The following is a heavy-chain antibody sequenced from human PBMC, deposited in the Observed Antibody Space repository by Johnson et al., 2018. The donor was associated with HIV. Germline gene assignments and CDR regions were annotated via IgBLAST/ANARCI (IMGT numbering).Heavy chain of an antibody. Sequence: VQLVESGGGLVQPGRSMRLSCTTSGLIFGDYAMTWFRQAPTKGLEWVSFIRSKAYGETTEYAASVKGRFTISRDDSKSIAFLQMDSLKTEDTAMYYCTGGRDLRAFDIWGQGTMVTVSS. J-gene: IGHJ3*02. CDR1: GLIFGDYA. CDR2: IRSKAYGETT. V-gene: IGHV3-49*03. CDR3: TGGRDLRAFDI. D-gene: IGHD2-21*02.